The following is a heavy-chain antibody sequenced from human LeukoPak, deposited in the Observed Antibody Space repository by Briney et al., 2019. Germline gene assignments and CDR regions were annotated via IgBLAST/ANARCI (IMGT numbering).Heavy chain of an antibody. D-gene: IGHD3-22*01. CDR2: IDPNIGTT. CDR3: ARLLEHYYFDASGYYDDDY. V-gene: IGHV1-2*02. Sequence: ASVKVSCKASGYTFTGFYMHWVRHAPGQGLEWMGWIDPNIGTTKYSQKFQGRVTMTRDTSISEVYMELSRLRSDDTAVYYCARLLEHYYFDASGYYDDDYWGQGTPIIVSS. CDR1: GYTFTGFY. J-gene: IGHJ4*02.